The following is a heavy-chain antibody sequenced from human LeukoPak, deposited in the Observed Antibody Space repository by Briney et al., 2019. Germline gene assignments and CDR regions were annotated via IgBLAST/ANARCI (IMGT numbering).Heavy chain of an antibody. CDR2: ISGSGGST. Sequence: GGSLRLSCAASGFTFSSYAMSWVRQAPGKGLEWVSAISGSGGSTYYADSVKGRFSISRDNSKNTLYLQMNSLRAEDTAVYYCAKDIAPAATRLGWFDPWGQGTLVTVSS. CDR1: GFTFSSYA. V-gene: IGHV3-23*01. J-gene: IGHJ5*02. CDR3: AKDIAPAATRLGWFDP. D-gene: IGHD2-2*01.